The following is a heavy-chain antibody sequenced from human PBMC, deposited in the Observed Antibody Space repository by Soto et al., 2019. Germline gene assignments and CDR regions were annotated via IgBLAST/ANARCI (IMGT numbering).Heavy chain of an antibody. J-gene: IGHJ4*02. CDR3: ANQRIYQLDY. CDR2: ISGSGGST. CDR1: GFTFSSYA. D-gene: IGHD2-2*01. V-gene: IGHV3-23*01. Sequence: PGGSLRLSCAASGFTFSSYAMSWVRQATGKGLEWVSAISGSGGSTYYADSVKGRFTISRDNSKNTLYLQMNSLRAEDTAVYYCANQRIYQLDYWRQRSLVTVSS.